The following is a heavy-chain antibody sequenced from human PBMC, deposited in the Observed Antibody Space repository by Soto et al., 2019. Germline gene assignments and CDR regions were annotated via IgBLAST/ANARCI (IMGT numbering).Heavy chain of an antibody. J-gene: IGHJ4*02. D-gene: IGHD6-13*01. V-gene: IGHV1-58*01. CDR2: IVVGSGNT. CDR3: AALLAAAGTDYFDY. Sequence: SVKVSCKASGFTFTSSAVQWVRQARGQRLEWIGWIVVGSGNTNYAQKFQERVTITRDMSTSTAHMELSSLRSEDTAAYYCAALLAAAGTDYFDYWGQGTLVTVSS. CDR1: GFTFTSSA.